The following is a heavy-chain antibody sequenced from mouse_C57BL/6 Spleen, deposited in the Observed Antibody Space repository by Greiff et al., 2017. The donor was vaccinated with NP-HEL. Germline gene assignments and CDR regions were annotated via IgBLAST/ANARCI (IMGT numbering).Heavy chain of an antibody. Sequence: VQLKESGPGLVAPSQSLSITCTVSGFSLTSYAISWVRQPPGKGLEWLGVIWTGGGTNSNSALKSRLSISKDNSKSQVFLKRNSLQTDDTARYYCARSPYYGSSHYAMDYWGQGTSVTVSS. CDR3: ARSPYYGSSHYAMDY. CDR2: IWTGGGT. J-gene: IGHJ4*01. CDR1: GFSLTSYA. V-gene: IGHV2-9-1*01. D-gene: IGHD1-1*01.